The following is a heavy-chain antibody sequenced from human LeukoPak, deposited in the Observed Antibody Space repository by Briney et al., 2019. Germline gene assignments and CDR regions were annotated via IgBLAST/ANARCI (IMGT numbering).Heavy chain of an antibody. Sequence: LGRSLRLSCAASGFIFSDYGMHWVRQAPGKGLEWVAAIWYDASKKYYADSVKGRFTISRDNAKNSLYLQMNSLRAEDTALYYCAGGGGWYWGQGTLVTVSS. D-gene: IGHD2-15*01. J-gene: IGHJ4*02. CDR1: GFIFSDYG. CDR3: AGGGGWY. CDR2: IWYDASKK. V-gene: IGHV3-33*01.